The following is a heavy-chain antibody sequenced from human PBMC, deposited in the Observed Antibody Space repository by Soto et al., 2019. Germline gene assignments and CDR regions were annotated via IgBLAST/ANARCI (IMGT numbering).Heavy chain of an antibody. J-gene: IGHJ6*03. V-gene: IGHV4-59*08. CDR3: ARLRNHYFMDA. D-gene: IGHD3-3*01. Sequence: QVQLQESGPGLVKPSETLSLTCSVSDGSISGLYWTWVRHPPGEGLEWIGWSYSSGTTNYNPCLKSRGTISVDTSNNQFSLKLSSVTAADTAIYYCARLRNHYFMDAWGKGTTVTVSS. CDR1: DGSISGLY. CDR2: SYSSGTT.